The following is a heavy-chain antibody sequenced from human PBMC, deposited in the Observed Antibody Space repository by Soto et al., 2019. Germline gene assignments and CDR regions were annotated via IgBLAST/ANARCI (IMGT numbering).Heavy chain of an antibody. Sequence: GEARKISCKGSGYSFTNYWIGWVRQLPGKGLEWMGIIYPGDSGTRYSPSFQGQVTISADKSISTAYLQWSSLKASDTAMYYCARESSGWYVLFDSWGQGTLVTVPS. CDR3: ARESSGWYVLFDS. D-gene: IGHD6-19*01. J-gene: IGHJ4*02. V-gene: IGHV5-51*01. CDR2: IYPGDSGT. CDR1: GYSFTNYW.